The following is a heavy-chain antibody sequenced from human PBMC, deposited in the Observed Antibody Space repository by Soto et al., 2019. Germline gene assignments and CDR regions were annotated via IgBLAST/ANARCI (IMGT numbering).Heavy chain of an antibody. CDR3: TTGLSNGYYNFDY. V-gene: IGHV3-15*01. Sequence: GGSLRLSCAASGFTFSNAWMSWVRQAPGKGLEWVGRIKGEADGGTTDYAAPVKGRITISRDHSKDTLYLQMNSLKTEDTAVYYFTTGLSNGYYNFDYWGQGTPVTVSS. CDR1: GFTFSNAW. J-gene: IGHJ4*02. CDR2: IKGEADGGTT. D-gene: IGHD3-22*01.